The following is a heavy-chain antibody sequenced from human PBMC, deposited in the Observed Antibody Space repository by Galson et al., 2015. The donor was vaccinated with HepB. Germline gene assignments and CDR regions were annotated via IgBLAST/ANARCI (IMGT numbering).Heavy chain of an antibody. CDR1: GFTFSGSA. J-gene: IGHJ4*02. V-gene: IGHV3-73*01. CDR2: IRSKASNYAT. CDR3: IRMADLSGYSSS. Sequence: SLRLSCAGSGFTFSGSAIHWVRQASGKGLKWVGRIRSKASNYATAYAASVKGRFTISRDDSKNTAYLHMKSLKTEDTAVYYCIRMADLSGYSSSWGQGTLVTVSS. D-gene: IGHD6-13*01.